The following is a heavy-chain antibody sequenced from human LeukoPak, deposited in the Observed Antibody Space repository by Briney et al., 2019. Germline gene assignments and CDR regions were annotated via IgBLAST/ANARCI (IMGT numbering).Heavy chain of an antibody. CDR2: ISANGRNT. V-gene: IGHV3-43*02. J-gene: IGHJ6*03. CDR1: GFIVSSYS. CDR3: AKEGTDDRRLFYYYMDV. D-gene: IGHD1-14*01. Sequence: PGGSLRLSCAASGFIVSSYSMHWVRQAPGKGLEFVSAISANGRNTYYASSVKGRFTISRDNSKNSLYLQMNSLRTEDTALYYCAKEGTDDRRLFYYYMDVWGKGTTVTVSS.